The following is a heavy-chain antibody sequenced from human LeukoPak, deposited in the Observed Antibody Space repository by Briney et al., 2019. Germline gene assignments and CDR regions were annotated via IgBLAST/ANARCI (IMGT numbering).Heavy chain of an antibody. CDR2: INTDGSST. D-gene: IGHD2-2*03. Sequence: GGSLRLSCAASGFTFTGYWLHWVRQPPGKGLVWVSHINTDGSSTTYADSVKGRFSISRDNAKSTLYLQMNSLRAEDTAVYYCATDRGYSPASWGQGTLVTVSS. J-gene: IGHJ5*02. CDR1: GFTFTGYW. V-gene: IGHV3-74*01. CDR3: ATDRGYSPAS.